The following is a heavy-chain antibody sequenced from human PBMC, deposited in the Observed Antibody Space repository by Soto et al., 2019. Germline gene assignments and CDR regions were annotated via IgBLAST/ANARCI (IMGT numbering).Heavy chain of an antibody. J-gene: IGHJ5*02. CDR2: IDNSGGIT. CDR3: ARESCSGGNCYSGWFDP. CDR1: GFTFSTYA. Sequence: GGSLRLSCGASGFTFSTYAMSWVRQAPGKGLEWVSTIDNSGGITYYADSVKGRFTISRDNSKNTLYLQMGSLRAEDMAVYYCARESCSGGNCYSGWFDPWGPGTLVTVSS. V-gene: IGHV3-23*01. D-gene: IGHD2-15*01.